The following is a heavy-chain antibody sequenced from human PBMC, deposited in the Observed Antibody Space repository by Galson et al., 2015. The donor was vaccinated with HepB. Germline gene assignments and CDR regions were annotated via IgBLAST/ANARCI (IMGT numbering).Heavy chain of an antibody. J-gene: IGHJ6*02. CDR3: SLSRIAAAGRYYYYYYGMDV. CDR2: TYYRSKWYN. Sequence: CAISGDSVSSNSAAWNWIRQSPSRGLEWLGRTYYRSKWYNDYAVSVKSRITINPDTSKNQFSLQLNSATPEDTAVYYCSLSRIAAAGRYYYYYYGMDVWGQGTTVTVSS. D-gene: IGHD6-13*01. CDR1: GDSVSSNSAA. V-gene: IGHV6-1*01.